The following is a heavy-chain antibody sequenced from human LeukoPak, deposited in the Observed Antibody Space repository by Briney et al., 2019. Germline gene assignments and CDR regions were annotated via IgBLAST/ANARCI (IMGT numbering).Heavy chain of an antibody. D-gene: IGHD3-10*01. Sequence: GGSLRLSCAASGFTFSSYAMICVRQAPGKGLEWVSGISGSGDTYYAASVKGRFTISRDNSKKTLYLQMNSLRGDDTAVYYCEKPHYGSGSYYTDDYWGQGTLVTVSS. CDR1: GFTFSSYA. CDR2: ISGSGDT. V-gene: IGHV3-23*01. CDR3: EKPHYGSGSYYTDDY. J-gene: IGHJ4*02.